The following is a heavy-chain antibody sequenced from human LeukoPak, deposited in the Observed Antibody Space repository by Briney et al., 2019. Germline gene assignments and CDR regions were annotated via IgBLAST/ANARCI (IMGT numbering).Heavy chain of an antibody. CDR2: INWNSGSL. CDR1: GFTLDDYA. V-gene: IGHV3-9*01. J-gene: IGHJ6*02. D-gene: IGHD3-22*01. CDR3: AKGHSSGYYWGGMDV. Sequence: SLRLSCAASGFTLDDYAMHWVRQAPGKGLQWVSSINWNSGSLDYADSVKGRFTVSRDNAKNTLYLQMNSLRVDDTALYYCAKGHSSGYYWGGMDVWGQGTTVTVSS.